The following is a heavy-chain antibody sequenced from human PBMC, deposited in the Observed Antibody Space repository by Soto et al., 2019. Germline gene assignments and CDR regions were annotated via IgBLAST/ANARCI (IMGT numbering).Heavy chain of an antibody. V-gene: IGHV3-9*01. CDR2: ISWNSGSI. CDR3: VRTSLVVAAATREDY. CDR1: GLTFDVSA. J-gene: IGHJ4*02. D-gene: IGHD2-15*01. Sequence: PGGSLRLSCSASGLTFDVSAMHWARQAPGKGLEWVSGISWNSGSIGYADSVKGRFTISRDNAKNTLYLQMNSLRAEDTAVYYCVRTSLVVAAATREDYWGQGTLVTVSS.